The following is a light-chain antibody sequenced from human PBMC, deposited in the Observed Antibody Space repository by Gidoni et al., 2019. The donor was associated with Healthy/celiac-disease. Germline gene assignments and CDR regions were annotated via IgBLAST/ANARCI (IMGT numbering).Light chain of an antibody. CDR3: QQYNNWPSWT. V-gene: IGKV3-15*01. Sequence: ETVMTQSPATLSVSPGARATLSCRASQSLSSNLPWYQQKPGQAPRLPINGASTRTTGIPARFSGSGSGTEFTLTISSLQSEDFAVYYCQQYNNWPSWTFGQGTKLEIK. J-gene: IGKJ1*01. CDR2: GAS. CDR1: QSLSSN.